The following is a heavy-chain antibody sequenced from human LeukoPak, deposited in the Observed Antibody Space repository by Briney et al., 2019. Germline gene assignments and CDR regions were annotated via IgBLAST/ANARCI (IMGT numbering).Heavy chain of an antibody. V-gene: IGHV4-59*12. CDR3: ARRLGIFGVVIGRFDP. CDR2: IYHSGST. D-gene: IGHD3-3*01. J-gene: IGHJ5*02. Sequence: SETLSLTCTVSGDSISRYYWSWIRQPPGKGLEWIGYIYHSGSTYYNPSLKSRVTISVDRSKNQFSLKLSSVTAADTAVYYCARRLGIFGVVIGRFDPWGQGTLVTVSS. CDR1: GDSISRYY.